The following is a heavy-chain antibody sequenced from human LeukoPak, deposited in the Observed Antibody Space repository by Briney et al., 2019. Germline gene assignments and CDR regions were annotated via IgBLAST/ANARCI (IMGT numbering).Heavy chain of an antibody. CDR2: THNSGGT. V-gene: IGHV4-59*12. CDR3: ARSTATDY. CDR1: GGSISTYY. J-gene: IGHJ4*02. D-gene: IGHD5-18*01. Sequence: SETLSLTCTVSGGSISTYYLTWFRQPPGKGLEWIGHTHNSGGTNYNPSLKSRVTISGDSSENQFSLKLSSVTAADTAVYYCARSTATDYWGQGTLVTVSS.